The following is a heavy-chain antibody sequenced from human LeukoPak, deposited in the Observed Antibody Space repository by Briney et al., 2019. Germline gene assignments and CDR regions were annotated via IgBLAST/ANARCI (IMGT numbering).Heavy chain of an antibody. CDR1: GFTFSSYG. V-gene: IGHV3-30*02. J-gene: IGHJ4*02. CDR3: AKSSPPYDFWSGYYTNYFDY. CDR2: IRYDGTNE. D-gene: IGHD3-3*01. Sequence: GGSLRLSCAASGFTFSSYGMHWVRQAPGKGLEWVTFIRYDGTNEYYADSVRGRFTISRDNSKNTLYLQMNGLRAEDTAVYYCAKSSPPYDFWSGYYTNYFDYWGQGTLVTVSS.